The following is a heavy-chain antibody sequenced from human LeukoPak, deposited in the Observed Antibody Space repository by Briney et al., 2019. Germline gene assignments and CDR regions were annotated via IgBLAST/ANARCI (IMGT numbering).Heavy chain of an antibody. Sequence: PSETLSLTCTLSGGSISSRYWSWIRQPPGKGMERIGSIYYSVGTNYNPSLQSRVTISLDTSKIQFSLKLSSVTAADTAVYYCARWQYTISSGWFDPWGQGTLVTVSS. V-gene: IGHV4-59*08. D-gene: IGHD6-6*01. CDR3: ARWQYTISSGWFDP. CDR1: GGSISSRY. CDR2: IYYSVGT. J-gene: IGHJ5*02.